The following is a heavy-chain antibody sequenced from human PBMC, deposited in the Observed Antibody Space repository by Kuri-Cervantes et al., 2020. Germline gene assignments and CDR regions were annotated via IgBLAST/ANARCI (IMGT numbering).Heavy chain of an antibody. J-gene: IGHJ6*03. V-gene: IGHV3-23*01. CDR1: GFTFRNYA. CDR2: ISGAYTGT. CDR3: ARAPVTMVRGEDYYHYLDV. D-gene: IGHD3-10*01. Sequence: GGSLRLSCAASGFTFRNYAVSWVRQAPGKGLEWVSTISGAYTGTYYADSVKGRFTISRDKSKNTLSLRMNSLRPDDTAVYYCARAPVTMVRGEDYYHYLDVWGKGITVTVSS.